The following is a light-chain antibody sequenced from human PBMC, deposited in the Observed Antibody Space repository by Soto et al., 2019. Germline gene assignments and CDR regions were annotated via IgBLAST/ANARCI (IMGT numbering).Light chain of an antibody. J-gene: IGKJ4*01. Sequence: DIQMTQSPSTLSASVGDTVTISCRASQSVGSWLAWYQQKPGKAPKFLIYDPSTLESGVPSRFSGSGSGTEFTLTISSLQPDDFATYYCQQYDNYPLTFGGGTKVEI. CDR3: QQYDNYPLT. CDR1: QSVGSW. V-gene: IGKV1-5*01. CDR2: DPS.